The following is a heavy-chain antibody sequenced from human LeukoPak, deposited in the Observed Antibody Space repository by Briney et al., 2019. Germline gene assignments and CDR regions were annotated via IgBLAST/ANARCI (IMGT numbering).Heavy chain of an antibody. CDR2: IYTSGST. CDR3: ARHWGYYYYYMDV. J-gene: IGHJ6*03. CDR1: GGSFSSYY. Sequence: SETRSLTCTVSGGSFSSYYWSWIRQPPGKGLEWIGYIYTSGSTNYNPSLKSRVTISVDTSKNQFSLKLSSVTAADTAVYYCARHWGYYYYYMDVWGKGTTVTVSS. D-gene: IGHD3-16*01. V-gene: IGHV4-4*09.